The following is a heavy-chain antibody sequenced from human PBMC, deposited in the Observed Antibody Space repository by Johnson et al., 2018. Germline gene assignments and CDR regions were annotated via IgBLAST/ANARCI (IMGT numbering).Heavy chain of an antibody. D-gene: IGHD2-2*01. V-gene: IGHV3-15*07. CDR1: GFTFSRYW. CDR2: IKRQNDGGKT. CDR3: TTDRSVVPAH. J-gene: IGHJ4*02. Sequence: EVQLVETGGCLVQPGVSLRLSCPASGFTFSRYWIHWVRHAPGKGLVWVGRIKRQNDGGKTDYSAPVKGRFTISRDDSKNTLYLQMKNLNTAGKAVYYCTTDRSVVPAHRGQGTLVTVSS.